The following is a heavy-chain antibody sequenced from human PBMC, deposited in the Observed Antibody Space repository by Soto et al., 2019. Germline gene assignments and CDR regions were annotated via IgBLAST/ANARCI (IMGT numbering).Heavy chain of an antibody. V-gene: IGHV3-30*18. Sequence: QVQLVESGGGVVQPGRSLRLSCAASGFTFSSYGMYWVRQAPGKGLEWVAVISYDGSNKYYADSVKGRFTISRDNSKNTLSLQMISLRAEDTAVYYCVKPRGVVDFFDSWGQGTQVTVSS. CDR3: VKPRGVVDFFDS. CDR1: GFTFSSYG. CDR2: ISYDGSNK. D-gene: IGHD2-15*01. J-gene: IGHJ4*02.